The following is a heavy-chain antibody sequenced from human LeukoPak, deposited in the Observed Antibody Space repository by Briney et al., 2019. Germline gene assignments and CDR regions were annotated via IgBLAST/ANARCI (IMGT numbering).Heavy chain of an antibody. CDR1: GFTFSSYA. V-gene: IGHV3-23*01. CDR3: ATVLRNLWSLDH. J-gene: IGHJ4*02. Sequence: QTGGSLRLSCAASGFTFSSYAMSWVRQAPGKGLEWVSAISGSGGSTYYADSVKGRFTISRDNSKNTLYLQMNSPGAEDTAVYYCATVLRNLWSLDHWGQGTLVTVSS. D-gene: IGHD4-17*01. CDR2: ISGSGGST.